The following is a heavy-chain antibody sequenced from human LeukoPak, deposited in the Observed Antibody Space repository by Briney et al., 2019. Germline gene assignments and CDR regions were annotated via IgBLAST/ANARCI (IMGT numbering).Heavy chain of an antibody. CDR2: INPNSGGT. Sequence: ASVKVSCKASGYTFTGYSMHWVRQAPGQGLEWMGRINPNSGGTNYAQKFQGRVTMTRDTSISTAYMELSRLRSDDTAVYYCARLTTVTKFDYWGQGTLVTVSS. CDR3: ARLTTVTKFDY. J-gene: IGHJ4*02. D-gene: IGHD4-11*01. V-gene: IGHV1-2*06. CDR1: GYTFTGYS.